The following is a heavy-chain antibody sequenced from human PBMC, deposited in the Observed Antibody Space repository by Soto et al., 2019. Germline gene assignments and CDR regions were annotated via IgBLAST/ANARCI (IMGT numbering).Heavy chain of an antibody. D-gene: IGHD6-13*01. J-gene: IGHJ4*02. CDR1: GFTFSSYH. CDR3: ARGRGISWYVDS. Sequence: SGFTFSSYHMHWVRQAPGKGLEWVGIIWYDGSNKYYVDSVKGRFTISRDGSEKTLYLQMNSLRAEDTAVYYCARGRGISWYVDSWGQGTLVTVSS. V-gene: IGHV3-33*01. CDR2: IWYDGSNK.